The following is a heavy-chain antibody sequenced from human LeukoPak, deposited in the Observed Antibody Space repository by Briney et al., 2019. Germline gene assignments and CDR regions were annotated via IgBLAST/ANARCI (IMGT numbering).Heavy chain of an antibody. Sequence: SETLSLTCTVSGGSISSYYWGWIRQPAGRGLEWMGRIYTSGSTKYSPPLTSRVTMSVDTSKNQISLKLSYVTAADRAEYHCVRDGSGSYYNGWFDPWGQGTLVTVSS. CDR3: VRDGSGSYYNGWFDP. CDR2: IYTSGST. V-gene: IGHV4-4*07. D-gene: IGHD3-10*01. CDR1: GGSISSYY. J-gene: IGHJ5*02.